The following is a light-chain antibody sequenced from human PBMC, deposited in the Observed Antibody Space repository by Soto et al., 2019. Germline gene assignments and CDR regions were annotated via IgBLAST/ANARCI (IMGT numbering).Light chain of an antibody. CDR1: PNVTSN. CDR2: GTS. CDR3: QQYDDWG. J-gene: IGKJ1*01. Sequence: MVMPQSPATLSVSPGERVPLSCRTSPNVTSNLAWYQLKPGQTPSLLIYGTSTRAPDIPVRFSGSGSGTEFTLTITTVQSGDSAVYYCQQYDDWGFGPGTKVEIK. V-gene: IGKV3-15*01.